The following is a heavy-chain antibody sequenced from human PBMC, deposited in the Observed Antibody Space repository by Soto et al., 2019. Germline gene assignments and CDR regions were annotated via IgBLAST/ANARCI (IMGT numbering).Heavy chain of an antibody. CDR2: IYYSGST. J-gene: IGHJ4*02. CDR1: GGSISSGGYY. CDR3: ARVPTAMVSLDY. Sequence: QVQLQESGPGLVKPSQTLSLTCTVSGGSISSGGYYWSWIRQHPGKGLEWMGYIYYSGSTYYSPSLKSRVTISVDTSKNQFSLHLSSVTAADTAVYYCARVPTAMVSLDYWGQGTLVTVSS. D-gene: IGHD5-18*01. V-gene: IGHV4-31*03.